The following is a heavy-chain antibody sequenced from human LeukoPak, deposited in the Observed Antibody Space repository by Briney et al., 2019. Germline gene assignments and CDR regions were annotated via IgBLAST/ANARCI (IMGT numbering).Heavy chain of an antibody. D-gene: IGHD3-3*01. Sequence: ASVKVSCKASGYTFTGYYMHWVRQAPGQGLEWMGWINPNSGGTNYAQKFQGRVTMTRDTSISTAYMELSRLRSDDTAVYYCARAYDFWSGLEVGWFDPWGQGTLVTVSS. J-gene: IGHJ5*02. CDR2: INPNSGGT. CDR3: ARAYDFWSGLEVGWFDP. CDR1: GYTFTGYY. V-gene: IGHV1-2*02.